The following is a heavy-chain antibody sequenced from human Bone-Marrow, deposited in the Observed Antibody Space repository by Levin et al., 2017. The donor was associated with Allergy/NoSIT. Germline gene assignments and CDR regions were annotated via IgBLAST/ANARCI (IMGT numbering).Heavy chain of an antibody. J-gene: IGHJ4*02. D-gene: IGHD3-9*01. CDR3: ARIKWRLTGYYIDY. CDR2: ISGSSSYT. CDR1: GFTFSDYY. V-gene: IGHV3-11*03. Sequence: GGSLRLSCAASGFTFSDYYMSWIRQAPWQGLEWLSYISGSSSYTNNADSVKGRFTISRDNTKNSLYLQMNSLRAEDTAVYYCARIKWRLTGYYIDYWGQGTLVTVSS.